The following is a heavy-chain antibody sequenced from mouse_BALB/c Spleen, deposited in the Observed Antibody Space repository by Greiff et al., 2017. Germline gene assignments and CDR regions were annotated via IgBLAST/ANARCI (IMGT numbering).Heavy chain of an antibody. J-gene: IGHJ4*01. V-gene: IGHV5-17*02. Sequence: EVQVVESGGGLVQPGGSRKLSCAASGFTFSSFGMHWVRQAPEKGLEWVAYISSGSSTIYYADTVKGRFTISRDNPKNTLFLQMTSLRSEDTAMYYCARGSFYGSSFYAMDYWGQGTSVTVSS. D-gene: IGHD1-1*01. CDR3: ARGSFYGSSFYAMDY. CDR2: ISSGSSTI. CDR1: GFTFSSFG.